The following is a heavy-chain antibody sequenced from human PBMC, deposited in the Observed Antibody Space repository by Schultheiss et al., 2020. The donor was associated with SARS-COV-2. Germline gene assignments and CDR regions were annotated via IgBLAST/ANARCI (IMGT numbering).Heavy chain of an antibody. J-gene: IGHJ6*04. D-gene: IGHD6-6*01. Sequence: GESLKISCAASGFTFSSYGMHWVRQAPGKGLEWVAVIWYDGSNKYYADSVKGRFTISRDNSKNTLYLQMNSLRAEDTAVYYCARDQTLGSSSSYPTPYVWGKGTTVTVSS. V-gene: IGHV3-33*01. CDR3: ARDQTLGSSSSYPTPYV. CDR1: GFTFSSYG. CDR2: IWYDGSNK.